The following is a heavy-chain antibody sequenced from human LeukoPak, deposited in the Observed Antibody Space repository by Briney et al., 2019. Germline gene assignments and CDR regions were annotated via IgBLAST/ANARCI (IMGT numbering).Heavy chain of an antibody. CDR2: IIPIFGTA. D-gene: IGHD3-10*01. V-gene: IGHV1-69*13. J-gene: IGHJ4*02. Sequence: SVKVSCKASGGTFSSYAISWVRQAPGQGLEWMGGIIPIFGTANYAQKFQGRVTITADEPTSTPYMELISLRSEDTAVYYCARGTGLAMVWGYYFDYWGQGTLVTVSS. CDR1: GGTFSSYA. CDR3: ARGTGLAMVWGYYFDY.